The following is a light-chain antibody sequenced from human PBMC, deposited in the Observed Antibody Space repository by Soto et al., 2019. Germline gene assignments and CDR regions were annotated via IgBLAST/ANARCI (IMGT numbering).Light chain of an antibody. CDR3: QSYDSSLSGFYV. CDR2: GDS. CDR1: SSNIGAGYD. Sequence: QSVLTQPPSVSGAPGQRVTISCTGSSSNIGAGYDVHWYQRVPGTAPKLLIYGDSNRPSGVPDRFSGSKSGTSASLAITGLQAEDEADYYCQSYDSSLSGFYVFGTGTKLTVL. V-gene: IGLV1-40*01. J-gene: IGLJ1*01.